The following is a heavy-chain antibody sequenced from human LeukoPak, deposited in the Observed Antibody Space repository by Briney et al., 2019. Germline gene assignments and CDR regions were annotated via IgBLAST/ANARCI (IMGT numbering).Heavy chain of an antibody. J-gene: IGHJ3*02. CDR2: INPNSGGT. CDR3: ARVWELRDAFDI. Sequence: ASVKVSCKASGYTFTGYYMHWVRQAPGQGLEWMGWINPNSGGTNYAQKFQGRVTMTRDTAISTAYMELSRLRSDDTAVYYCARVWELRDAFDIWGQGRMVTVSS. D-gene: IGHD1-26*01. CDR1: GYTFTGYY. V-gene: IGHV1-2*02.